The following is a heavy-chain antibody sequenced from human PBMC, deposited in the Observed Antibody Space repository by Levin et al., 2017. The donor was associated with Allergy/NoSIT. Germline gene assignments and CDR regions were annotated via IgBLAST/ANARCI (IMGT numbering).Heavy chain of an antibody. CDR3: TKGVFDS. CDR2: MSGINDAT. V-gene: IGHV3-23*01. CDR1: GFTFSNYG. J-gene: IGHJ4*02. Sequence: GGSLRLSCVASGFTFSNYGMNWVRRAPGKGLEWVSLMSGINDATFYADYVKGRFTISRDNSRNTLYLQMNSLRAEDTAVYYCTKGVFDSWGQGTLVTVSA.